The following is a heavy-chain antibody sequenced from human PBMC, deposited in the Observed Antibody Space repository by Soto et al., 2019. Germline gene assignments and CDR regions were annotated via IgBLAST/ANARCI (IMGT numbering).Heavy chain of an antibody. CDR1: GYTFTGYY. Sequence: GASVKVSCKASGYTFTGYYMHWVRQAPGQGLEWMGWINPNSGGTNYAQKFQGWVTMTRDTSISTAYMELSRLRSDDTAVYYCAAFTRYCSSTSCPSDAFDIWGQGTMVTVSS. V-gene: IGHV1-2*04. J-gene: IGHJ3*02. CDR2: INPNSGGT. D-gene: IGHD2-2*01. CDR3: AAFTRYCSSTSCPSDAFDI.